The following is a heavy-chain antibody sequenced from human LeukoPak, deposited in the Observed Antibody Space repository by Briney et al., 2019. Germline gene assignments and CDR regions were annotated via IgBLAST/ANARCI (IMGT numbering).Heavy chain of an antibody. J-gene: IGHJ3*02. D-gene: IGHD4/OR15-4a*01. CDR3: ASRWSYDAFDI. CDR2: INHSGST. V-gene: IGHV4-34*01. CDR1: GGSFSGYY. Sequence: SETLSLTCAVYGGSFSGYYWSWIHQPPGKGLEWIGEINHSGSTNYNPSLKSRVTISVDTSKNQFSLKLSSVTAADTAVYYCASRWSYDAFDIWGQGTMVTVSS.